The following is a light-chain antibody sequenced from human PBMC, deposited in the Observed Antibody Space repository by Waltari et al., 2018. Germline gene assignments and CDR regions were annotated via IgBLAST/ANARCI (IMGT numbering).Light chain of an antibody. Sequence: SYVLTQPPSESVAPGEAARITCGGDRIGSKSVHWYQQKPGQAPTLVLDSDSDRPAGIPERFSGYNSGNTATLTITRVEAGDEAEYYCQVWDGATDQVVFGGGTELTVL. J-gene: IGLJ2*01. CDR3: QVWDGATDQVV. V-gene: IGLV3-21*04. CDR1: RIGSKS. CDR2: SDS.